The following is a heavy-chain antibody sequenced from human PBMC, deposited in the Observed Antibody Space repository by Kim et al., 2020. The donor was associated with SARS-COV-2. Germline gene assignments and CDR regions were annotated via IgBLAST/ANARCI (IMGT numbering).Heavy chain of an antibody. J-gene: IGHJ4*02. CDR3: ARDGGGSGWYI. CDR1: GFIFSDYW. Sequence: GGSLRLSCAASGFIFSDYWMSWVRQAPGKGLEWVANINQAGSEKHYVDSVKGRFTISRDNAKNSLYLQLNSLRVEDAAVYYCARDGGGSGWYIWGQGTLV. D-gene: IGHD6-19*01. CDR2: INQAGSEK. V-gene: IGHV3-7*03.